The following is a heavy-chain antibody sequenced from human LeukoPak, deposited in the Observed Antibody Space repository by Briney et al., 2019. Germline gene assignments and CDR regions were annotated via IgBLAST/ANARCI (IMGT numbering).Heavy chain of an antibody. V-gene: IGHV3-74*01. Sequence: GGSLRLSCAASGFTFSSSWMHWVRQSPEKGLVWVARINGDGSSTSFADSVKGRFTISRENAKSTLYLQMNSLSAEDSAVYYCARVEGSSWYGAFDIWGQGTMVTVSS. CDR1: GFTFSSSW. J-gene: IGHJ3*02. CDR2: INGDGSST. D-gene: IGHD6-13*01. CDR3: ARVEGSSWYGAFDI.